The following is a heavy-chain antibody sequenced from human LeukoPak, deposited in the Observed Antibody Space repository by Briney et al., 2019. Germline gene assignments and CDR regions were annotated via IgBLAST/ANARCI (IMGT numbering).Heavy chain of an antibody. CDR1: GGSISSYY. J-gene: IGHJ4*02. D-gene: IGHD6-13*01. CDR2: IYYSGST. CDR3: ARGLTAAAGTGVFDY. Sequence: SETLSLTCTVSGGSISSYYWSWIRQPPGKGLEWIGYIYYSGSTNYNPSLKSRVTISVDTSKNQFSLKLSSVTAADTAVYYCARGLTAAAGTGVFDYWGQGTLVTVSS. V-gene: IGHV4-59*08.